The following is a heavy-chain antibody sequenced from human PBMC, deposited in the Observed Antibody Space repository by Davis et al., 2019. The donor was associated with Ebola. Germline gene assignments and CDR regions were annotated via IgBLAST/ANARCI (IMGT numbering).Heavy chain of an antibody. D-gene: IGHD4-17*01. CDR1: GASISSSNW. CDR2: IYHSGST. CDR3: ARDRGGRDGDYALGY. V-gene: IGHV4-4*02. J-gene: IGHJ4*02. Sequence: MPSETLSLTCAVSGASISSSNWWSWVRQPPGKGLEWMGEIYHSGSTNYNPSLKSRVTISVDKSKNQFSLKLSSVTAADTAVYYCARDRGGRDGDYALGYWGQGTLVTVSS.